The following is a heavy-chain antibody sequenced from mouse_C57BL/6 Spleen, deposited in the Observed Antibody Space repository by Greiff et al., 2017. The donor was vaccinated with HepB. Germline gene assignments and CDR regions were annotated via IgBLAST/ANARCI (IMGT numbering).Heavy chain of an antibody. CDR2: ISDGGSYT. J-gene: IGHJ1*03. D-gene: IGHD1-1*01. CDR3: ARDYYGSSYVGYFDV. CDR1: GFTFSSYA. Sequence: VMLVESGGGLVKPGGSLKLSCAASGFTFSSYAMSWVRQTPEKRLEWVATISDGGSYTYYPDNVKGRFTISRDNAKNNLYLQMSHLKSEDTAMYYCARDYYGSSYVGYFDVWGTGTTVTVSS. V-gene: IGHV5-4*01.